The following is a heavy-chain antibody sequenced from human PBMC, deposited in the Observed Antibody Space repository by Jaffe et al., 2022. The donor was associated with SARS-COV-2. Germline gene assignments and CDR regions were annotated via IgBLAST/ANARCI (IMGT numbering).Heavy chain of an antibody. J-gene: IGHJ4*02. D-gene: IGHD6-19*01. V-gene: IGHV3-33*01. CDR1: GFTFSSYD. CDR2: IWYDGSNK. CDR3: ARSPGYSSAGREAKYFDY. Sequence: QVQLVESGGGVVQPGRSPRLSCAASGFTFSSYDMHWVRQAPGKGLEWVAVIWYDGSNKDYADSVKGRFTISRDNSKNTLYLQMNSLRAEDTAVYYCARSPGYSSAGREAKYFDYWGQGTLVTVSS.